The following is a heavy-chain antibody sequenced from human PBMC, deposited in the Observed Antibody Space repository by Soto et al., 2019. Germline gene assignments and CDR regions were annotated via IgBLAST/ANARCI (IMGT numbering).Heavy chain of an antibody. CDR1: GGGNLRDYR. J-gene: IGHJ5*02. CDR2: ITPKLGSA. Sequence: QGQLVQSGAEVKEPGSSVKVSCKASGGGNLRDYRTTWVRRAPGQGLEWMGGITPKLGSANYAQNFQGRVTVTADEYTNTVYMELRSLRSDDTAVYYCARGGDRYNFGAVSWGQGTPVTVSS. D-gene: IGHD2-21*01. CDR3: ARGGDRYNFGAVS. V-gene: IGHV1-69*01.